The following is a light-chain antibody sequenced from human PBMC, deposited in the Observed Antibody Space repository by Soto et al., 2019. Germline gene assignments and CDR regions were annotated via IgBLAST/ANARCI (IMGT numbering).Light chain of an antibody. V-gene: IGKV3-20*01. J-gene: IGKJ5*01. CDR3: QQYACPPTT. CDR1: QTVGNNY. CDR2: GAS. Sequence: EIVLTQSPGTLSLSPGDRATLSCRASQTVGNNYLAWCQQKPGQAPRVIMYGASRRATGIPDRFSGGGSGTDFTLTISRLEPEDFAVYFCQQYACPPTTFGQGHDWRL.